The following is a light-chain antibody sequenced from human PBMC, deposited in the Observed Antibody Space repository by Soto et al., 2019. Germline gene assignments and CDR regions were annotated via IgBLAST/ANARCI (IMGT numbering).Light chain of an antibody. J-gene: IGKJ1*01. CDR1: QSVLYSSNNKNY. V-gene: IGKV4-1*01. Sequence: DIVMTQSPDSLAVSLGERATINCKSSQSVLYSSNNKNYLAWYQQKPGQPPKLLIYWASTRESGVPDRFSGSGSGTDVTLTISSLQAEDVAVYYCQRYYSAPQKFGQGTKVEIK. CDR3: QRYYSAPQK. CDR2: WAS.